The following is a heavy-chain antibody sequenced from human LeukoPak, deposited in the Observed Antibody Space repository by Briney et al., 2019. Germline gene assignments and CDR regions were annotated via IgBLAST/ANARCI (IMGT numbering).Heavy chain of an antibody. J-gene: IGHJ3*01. Sequence: PGGSLRLSCAASGFTFSSYAMHWVRQAPGKGLEWVAVISYDGSNKYYADSVKGRFTISRDNSKNTLYLQMNSLRAEDTAVYYCARGRSAFWGQGTMVTVSS. CDR3: ARGRSAF. V-gene: IGHV3-30-3*01. CDR1: GFTFSSYA. CDR2: ISYDGSNK. D-gene: IGHD2-15*01.